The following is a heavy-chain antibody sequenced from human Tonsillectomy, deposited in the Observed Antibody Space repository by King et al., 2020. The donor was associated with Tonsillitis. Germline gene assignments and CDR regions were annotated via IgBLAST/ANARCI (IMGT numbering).Heavy chain of an antibody. CDR3: ARAGRKTSVHQYMDV. Sequence: VQLVESGGGLVQPGGSLRLSCAASGFTFSDHYMSWIRQAPGKGLEWVSYISASGSSRFYSYSVKGRFTISRDSARDSLYLQMNSLRAEDTAGYYCARAGRKTSVHQYMDVWGKGTTVTVSS. CDR1: GFTFSDHY. D-gene: IGHD5/OR15-5a*01. V-gene: IGHV3-11*01. J-gene: IGHJ6*03. CDR2: ISASGSSR.